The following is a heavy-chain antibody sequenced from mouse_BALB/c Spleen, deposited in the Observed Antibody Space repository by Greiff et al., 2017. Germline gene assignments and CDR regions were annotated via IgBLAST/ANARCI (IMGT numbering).Heavy chain of an antibody. CDR3: ARYRYDGWFAY. V-gene: IGHV3-2*02. CDR1: GYSITSDYA. J-gene: IGHJ3*01. D-gene: IGHD2-14*01. CDR2: ISYSGST. Sequence: EVHLVESGPGLVKPSQSLSLTCTVTGYSITSDYAWNWIRQFPGNKLEWMGYISYSGSTSYNPSLKSRISITRDTSKNQFFLQLNSVTTEDTATYYCARYRYDGWFAYWGQGTLVTVSA.